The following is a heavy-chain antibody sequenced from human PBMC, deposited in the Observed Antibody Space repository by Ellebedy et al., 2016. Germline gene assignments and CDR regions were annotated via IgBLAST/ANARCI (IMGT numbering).Heavy chain of an antibody. V-gene: IGHV3-23*01. J-gene: IGHJ3*02. CDR1: GFTFTSHA. D-gene: IGHD6-19*01. CDR2: ITGGHGTT. CDR3: ARVGRGRSTRGNPLDI. Sequence: GGSLRLXCTASGFTFTSHAMSWVRQAPGKGLECVSHITGGHGTTYYQDSVKGRFTISRDTSKNVLFLRMNSLRDEDTALYFCARVGRGRSTRGNPLDIWGQGTMVTVSS.